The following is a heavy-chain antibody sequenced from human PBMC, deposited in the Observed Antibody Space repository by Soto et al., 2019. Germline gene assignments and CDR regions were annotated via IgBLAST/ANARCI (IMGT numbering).Heavy chain of an antibody. CDR2: ISAYNGNT. V-gene: IGHV1-18*01. Sequence: SVKVSCKASGYTFATYAVSWVRQAPGQGLEWMGWISAYNGNTINAQKFQGRVTLTTDTSTSTAYMALTSLTSDDTAVYYCARVGGALGDLDYWGQGTLVTVSS. CDR1: GYTFATYA. D-gene: IGHD3-16*01. CDR3: ARVGGALGDLDY. J-gene: IGHJ4*02.